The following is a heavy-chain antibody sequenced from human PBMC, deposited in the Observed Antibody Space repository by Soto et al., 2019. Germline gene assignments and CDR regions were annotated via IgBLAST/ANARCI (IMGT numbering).Heavy chain of an antibody. CDR3: ASSYCGGNCSSDFPLEYSYYGMDV. D-gene: IGHD2-21*02. CDR1: GYTFTNYG. CDR2: ISAYNGNI. V-gene: IGHV1-18*01. Sequence: QVQLVQSGAEVKKPGASVKVSCKASGYTFTNYGISWVRQAPGQGLEWMGWISAYNGNINYAQKLQGRVTMTTDTSTRTAYMELRRLRSDDTAMYYCASSYCGGNCSSDFPLEYSYYGMDVWGQGTTVNVSS. J-gene: IGHJ6*02.